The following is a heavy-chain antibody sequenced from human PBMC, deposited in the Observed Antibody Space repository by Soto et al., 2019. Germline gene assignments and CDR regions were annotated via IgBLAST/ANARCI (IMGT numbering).Heavy chain of an antibody. V-gene: IGHV1-69*01. CDR2: IIPIFGTA. CDR3: ARVYCSGGSCYSGGFYYYYGMDV. CDR1: GGTFSSYA. J-gene: IGHJ6*02. D-gene: IGHD2-15*01. Sequence: QVQLVQSGAKVKKPGSSVKVSCKASGGTFSSYAISWVRQAPGQGLEWMGGIIPIFGTANYAQKFQGRVTITADESTRTAYMDLSSLGSEDTAVYYCARVYCSGGSCYSGGFYYYYGMDVWGQGTTVTVSS.